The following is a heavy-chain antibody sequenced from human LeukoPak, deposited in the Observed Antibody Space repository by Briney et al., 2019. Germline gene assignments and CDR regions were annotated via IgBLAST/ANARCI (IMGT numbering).Heavy chain of an antibody. CDR1: GDSVSSGNYY. J-gene: IGHJ4*02. CDR3: ARVSTAGTGPDS. V-gene: IGHV4-61*01. CDR2: MSNSGHT. Sequence: SETLSLTCTVSGDSVSSGNYYWSWIRQPPGTGLEWIGFMSNSGHTDSTPSLKSRVTISVDTSKNQSSLKLNSVTATDTAVYYCARVSTAGTGPDSWGQGILVTVSS. D-gene: IGHD6-13*01.